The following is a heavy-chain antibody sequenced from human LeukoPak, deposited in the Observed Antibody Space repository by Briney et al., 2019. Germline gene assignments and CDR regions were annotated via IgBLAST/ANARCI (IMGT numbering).Heavy chain of an antibody. CDR2: ISAYNGNT. D-gene: IGHD2-2*01. Sequence: ASVKVSCKASGYTFTSYGISWVRQAPGQGLEWMGWISAYNGNTNYAQKLQGRVTMTTDTSTSTAYMELRSLRSDDTAVYYCARLGYCSSTSCYVNWFDPWGQGTLVTVSS. J-gene: IGHJ5*02. CDR3: ARLGYCSSTSCYVNWFDP. V-gene: IGHV1-18*01. CDR1: GYTFTSYG.